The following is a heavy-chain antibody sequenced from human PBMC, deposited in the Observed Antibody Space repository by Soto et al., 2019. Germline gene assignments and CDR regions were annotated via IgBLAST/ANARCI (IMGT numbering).Heavy chain of an antibody. CDR1: GVSISGTSYY. J-gene: IGHJ1*01. CDR3: ARHGSF. D-gene: IGHD3-16*02. CDR2: IYYSGET. Sequence: SETVSLTCTVSGVSISGTSYYWGWIRQTPAKGLEWIGTIYYSGETFYNPSLKSRVTISIDTSKNHFSLNLTSVTAADTAIYYCARHGSFWGQGALVTVSS. V-gene: IGHV4-39*01.